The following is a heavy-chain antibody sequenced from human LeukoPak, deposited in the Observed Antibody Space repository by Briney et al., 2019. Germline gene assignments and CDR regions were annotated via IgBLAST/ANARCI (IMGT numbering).Heavy chain of an antibody. CDR2: IPTSGIPV. D-gene: IGHD1-26*01. Sequence: PGGSLRLSCAASGFSFSRYYMSWVRQTPGKALEWISYIPTSGIPVHYADSVRGRFTASRDDAKNSLHLQMDSLRVEDTAVYYCTRAVGLAPGAHFDQWGQGALVIVSS. V-gene: IGHV3-11*01. CDR3: TRAVGLAPGAHFDQ. CDR1: GFSFSRYY. J-gene: IGHJ4*02.